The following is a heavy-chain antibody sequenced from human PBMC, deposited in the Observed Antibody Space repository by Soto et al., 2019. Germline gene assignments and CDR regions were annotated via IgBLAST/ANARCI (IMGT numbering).Heavy chain of an antibody. CDR3: EGESGENWSYEAY. CDR2: ISTTGNT. CDR1: GDTITSFS. D-gene: IGHD1-7*01. J-gene: IGHJ4*02. Sequence: PSETLSLTCTVSGDTITSFSWNWIRQSAGKGLEWIGRISTTGNTHYNPSLESRATMSLDTSKNQFSLKLTSVTAADTAVYYCEGESGENWSYEAYWGQGTLVTVSS. V-gene: IGHV4-4*07.